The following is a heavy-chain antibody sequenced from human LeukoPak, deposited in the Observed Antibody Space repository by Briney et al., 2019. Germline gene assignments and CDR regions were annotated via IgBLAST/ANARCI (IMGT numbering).Heavy chain of an antibody. CDR2: ISGSGGST. J-gene: IGHJ1*01. V-gene: IGHV3-23*01. CDR1: GFTFSSYA. CDR3: AGPLGSPYFHH. D-gene: IGHD3-10*01. Sequence: TGGSLRLSCAASGFTFSSYAMSWVRQAPGKGLEWVSAISGSGGSTYYADSVKGRFTISRDNSKNTLYLQMNGLRVEDTAVYYCAGPLGSPYFHHWGQGTLVTVSS.